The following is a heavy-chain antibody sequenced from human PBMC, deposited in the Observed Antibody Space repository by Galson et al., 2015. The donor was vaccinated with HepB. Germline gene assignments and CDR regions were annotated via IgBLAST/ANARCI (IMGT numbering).Heavy chain of an antibody. J-gene: IGHJ6*03. V-gene: IGHV1-3*01. Sequence: SVKVSCKASGYTFTSYAMHWVHQAPGQRLEWMGWINAGNGNTKYSQKFQGRVTITRDTSASTAYMELSSLRSEDTAVYYCARADSSSWYNWDYYYYMDVWGKGTTVTVSS. D-gene: IGHD6-13*01. CDR1: GYTFTSYA. CDR2: INAGNGNT. CDR3: ARADSSSWYNWDYYYYMDV.